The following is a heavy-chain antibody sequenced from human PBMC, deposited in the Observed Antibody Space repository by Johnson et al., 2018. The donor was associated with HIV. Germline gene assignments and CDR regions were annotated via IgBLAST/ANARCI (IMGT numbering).Heavy chain of an antibody. CDR1: GFTFSDYC. V-gene: IGHV3-11*04. Sequence: QVQLVESGGDLVKPGGSPRLSCAASGFTFSDYCMSWIRQAPGKGLEWISYISSSGDTTYYADSVKGRFTISRDAAENSLYLQMNSLRAEDTAVYYWASGIAVAGTLLDAFDIWGQGTMVTVSS. CDR2: ISSSGDTT. D-gene: IGHD6-19*01. J-gene: IGHJ3*02. CDR3: ASGIAVAGTLLDAFDI.